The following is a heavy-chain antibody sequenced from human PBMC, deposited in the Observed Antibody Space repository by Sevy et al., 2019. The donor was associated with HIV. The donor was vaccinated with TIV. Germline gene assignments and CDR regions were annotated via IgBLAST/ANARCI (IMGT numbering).Heavy chain of an antibody. D-gene: IGHD2-21*01. J-gene: IGHJ6*02. Sequence: GGSLRLSCAASGLPFNDHAMHWVRQVPGKGLEWVSGVSWNSRNIGYADSVKGRFTISRDNANHFLYLEMNSLRPEDTAFYYCAKDINRGCDGINCYPYYYYFYGLDVWGQGTTVTVSS. CDR3: AKDINRGCDGINCYPYYYYFYGLDV. V-gene: IGHV3-9*01. CDR1: GLPFNDHA. CDR2: VSWNSRNI.